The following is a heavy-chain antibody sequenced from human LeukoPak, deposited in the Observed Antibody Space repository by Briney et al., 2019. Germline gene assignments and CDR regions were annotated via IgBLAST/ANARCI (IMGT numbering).Heavy chain of an antibody. CDR3: AHIIGGGNSGYPDY. CDR1: GFSLSTNDMG. Sequence: SGPTLVNPTQTLTLTCTFSGFSLSTNDMGVGWIRQPPGKALEWLALIYWDDDKRYSSSLKSRLTITKDTSKNQVVLSMTNMHPVDTATYYCAHIIGGGNSGYPDYWGQGTLVTVSS. V-gene: IGHV2-5*02. D-gene: IGHD3-22*01. J-gene: IGHJ4*02. CDR2: IYWDDDK.